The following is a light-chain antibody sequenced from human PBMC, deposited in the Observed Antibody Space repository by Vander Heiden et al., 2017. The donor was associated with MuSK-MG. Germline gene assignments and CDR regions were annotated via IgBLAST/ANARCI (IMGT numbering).Light chain of an antibody. V-gene: IGKV4-1*01. CDR1: QNVLHSPSNKNY. CDR2: GAS. Sequence: DIVMAQSPDPLAVSLGGSATTTRKSSQNVLHSPSNKNYLGWYQQKPGQPPRLLIYGASTRESGVPDRFSGSGSGTDFTLTISRLQAEDVAVYYCQQYHSPTFTFGPGTKVHIK. J-gene: IGKJ3*01. CDR3: QQYHSPTFT.